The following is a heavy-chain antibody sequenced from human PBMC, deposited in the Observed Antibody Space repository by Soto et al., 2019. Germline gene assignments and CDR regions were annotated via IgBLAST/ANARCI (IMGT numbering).Heavy chain of an antibody. CDR3: ARDPADSGYTYDAFDI. CDR1: GFTFSSYS. V-gene: IGHV3-21*01. J-gene: IGHJ3*02. Sequence: GGSLRLSCAASGFTFSSYSMNWVRQAPGKGLEWVSSISSSSSYIYYADSVKGRFTISRDNPKNSLYLQMNSLRAEDTAGYYCARDPADSGYTYDAFDIWGQGTMVTVSS. CDR2: ISSSSSYI. D-gene: IGHD5-12*01.